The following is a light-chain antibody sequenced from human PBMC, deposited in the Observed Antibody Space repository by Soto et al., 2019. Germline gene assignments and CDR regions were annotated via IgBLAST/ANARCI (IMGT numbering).Light chain of an antibody. Sequence: RVLTRSPTTMSVSPGDRATLSCRASQSVTSNLAWYQQKPGQAPSLLIYGASTRAPGIPARFSGSGAARAVSPTISSRLYADDAAVYCRQYRSSSPITFGQGTRLEIK. CDR2: GAS. CDR1: QSVTSN. V-gene: IGKV3-15*01. CDR3: RQYRSSSPIT. J-gene: IGKJ5*01.